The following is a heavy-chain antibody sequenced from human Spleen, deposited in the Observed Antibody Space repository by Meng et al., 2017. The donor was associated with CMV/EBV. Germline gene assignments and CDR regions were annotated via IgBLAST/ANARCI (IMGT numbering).Heavy chain of an antibody. CDR1: GLTFSSYA. D-gene: IGHD3/OR15-3a*01. CDR2: IRSKANSYAT. Sequence: GGSLRLSCAASGLTFSSYAMHWVRQASGKGLEWVGRIRSKANSYATAYAASVKGRFTISRDDSKNTAYLQMNSLKTEDTAVYYCTGLDLDYWGQGTLVTVSS. CDR3: TGLDLDY. J-gene: IGHJ4*02. V-gene: IGHV3-73*01.